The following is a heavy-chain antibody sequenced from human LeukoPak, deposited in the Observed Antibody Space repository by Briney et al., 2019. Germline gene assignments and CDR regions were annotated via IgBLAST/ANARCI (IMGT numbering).Heavy chain of an antibody. J-gene: IGHJ6*03. CDR1: GFTFSSYW. D-gene: IGHD3/OR15-3a*01. CDR3: ARRTGYYDYYYYYYYMDV. V-gene: IGHV3-7*01. CDR2: IKQEGSEK. Sequence: PGGSLRLSCAASGFTFSSYWNSWVRQAPGKGLEWVANIKQEGSEKYYVDSVKGRFTISRENAKNSLYPQMNSLRAEDTAVYYCARRTGYYDYYYYYYYMDVWGKGTTVTVSS.